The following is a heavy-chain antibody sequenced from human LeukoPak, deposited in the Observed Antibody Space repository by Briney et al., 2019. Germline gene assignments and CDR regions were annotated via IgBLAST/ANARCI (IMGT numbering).Heavy chain of an antibody. D-gene: IGHD1-26*01. CDR3: ATMPRGSYSIFDY. Sequence: GASVKVSCKASGYTFTSYGISWVRQAPGQGLEWMGWISAYNGNTNYAQKLQGRVTMTEDTSTDTAYMELSSLRSEDTAVYYCATMPRGSYSIFDYWGQGTLVTVSS. CDR2: ISAYNGNT. CDR1: GYTFTSYG. V-gene: IGHV1-18*01. J-gene: IGHJ4*02.